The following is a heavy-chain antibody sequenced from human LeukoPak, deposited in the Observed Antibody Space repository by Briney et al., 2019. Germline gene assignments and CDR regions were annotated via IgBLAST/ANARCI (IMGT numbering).Heavy chain of an antibody. V-gene: IGHV4-59*01. J-gene: IGHJ3*02. CDR2: IYYSGST. CDR3: ARGYCTNGACYMAQDAFDI. CDR1: GGSISSYY. D-gene: IGHD2-8*01. Sequence: SETLSLTCTVSGGSISSYYWSWIRQPPGKGLEWIGYIYYSGSTNYNPSLKSRVTISVDTSKNQFSLKLSSVTAADTAVYYCARGYCTNGACYMAQDAFDIWGQGTMVTVSS.